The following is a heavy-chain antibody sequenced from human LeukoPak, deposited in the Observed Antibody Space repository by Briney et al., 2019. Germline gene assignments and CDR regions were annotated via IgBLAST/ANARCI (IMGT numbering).Heavy chain of an antibody. V-gene: IGHV3-30*04. Sequence: GGSLRLSCAASGFTFRSFAFHWVRQAPDKGLEWVAVIAYDGSVAYVADALKGRFTISRDDSKSTLYLQMNSLRPADTAVYYCARDRRGWFGELYYWGQGTLVTVSS. J-gene: IGHJ4*02. CDR1: GFTFRSFA. CDR3: ARDRRGWFGELYY. CDR2: IAYDGSVA. D-gene: IGHD3-10*01.